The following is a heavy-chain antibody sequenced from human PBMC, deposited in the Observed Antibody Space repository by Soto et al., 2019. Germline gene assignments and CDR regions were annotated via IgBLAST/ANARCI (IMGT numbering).Heavy chain of an antibody. CDR1: GFTFSNYD. D-gene: IGHD1-26*01. CDR2: VSGGGYNT. J-gene: IGHJ3*01. V-gene: IGHV3-23*01. Sequence: EVQLLESGGGLIHPGGSLRLSCAASGFTFSNYDMSWVRQAPGKGLEWVSTVSGGGYNTYYADSVKGRFTISRDNYKNTLYLQMNSLRAEDTAVYYCAKDLNTTEFAFAFWGQGPMVTVSS. CDR3: AKDLNTTEFAFAF.